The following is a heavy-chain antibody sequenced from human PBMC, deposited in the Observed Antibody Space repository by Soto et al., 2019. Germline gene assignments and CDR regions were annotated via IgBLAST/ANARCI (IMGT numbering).Heavy chain of an antibody. CDR3: AKENRGYKSTIDD. D-gene: IGHD5-12*01. V-gene: IGHV3-43D*04. Sequence: PGGSLRLSCAASGFMFDDYAMHWVRQAPGKGPEWVSLISWDGGRTNYADSVRGRFTISRDNSKNSLYLQMNSLRAEDTALYYCAKENRGYKSTIDDWGHGTLVTVSS. CDR2: ISWDGGRT. CDR1: GFMFDDYA. J-gene: IGHJ4*01.